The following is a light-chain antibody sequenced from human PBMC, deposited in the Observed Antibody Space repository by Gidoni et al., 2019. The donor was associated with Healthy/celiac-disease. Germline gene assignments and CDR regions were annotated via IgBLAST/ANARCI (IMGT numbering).Light chain of an antibody. CDR3: QQYDNLWT. Sequence: DIQMTQSPSSLSASVGYRVTITCQASQDISNDLNWYQQKPGKAPKLLIYDASNLETGVPSRFSGSGSWTDFTFTISILQPEDIATYYCQQYDNLWTFGQGTKVEIK. CDR2: DAS. CDR1: QDISND. J-gene: IGKJ1*01. V-gene: IGKV1-33*01.